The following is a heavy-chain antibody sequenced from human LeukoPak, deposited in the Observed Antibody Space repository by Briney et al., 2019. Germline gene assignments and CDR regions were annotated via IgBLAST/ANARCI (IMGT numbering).Heavy chain of an antibody. J-gene: IGHJ4*02. Sequence: GGSLRLSCTTSGFTFGDYAMTWVRQAPGKGLEWVGFIASETYGGTAEYAASVKGRFIISRDDSKSIAYLQMNSLKAEDTAVYYCTRDQTPYYWGQGTLVTVSS. CDR2: IASETYGGTA. CDR1: GFTFGDYA. V-gene: IGHV3-49*04. CDR3: TRDQTPYY.